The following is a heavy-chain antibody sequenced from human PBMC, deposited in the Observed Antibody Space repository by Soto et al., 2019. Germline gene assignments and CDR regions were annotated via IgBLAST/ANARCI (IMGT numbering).Heavy chain of an antibody. CDR2: IYPGDSNT. V-gene: IGHV5-51*01. Sequence: PGESLKISCKGSGYSFTSYWIGWVRQMPGKGLEWMGIIYPGDSNTRYSPSLQGQVTISADKSISTAYLQWSSLKASDTAMYYCARTSAAGKYYDGMDVWGQGTTVTVSS. CDR3: ARTSAAGKYYDGMDV. CDR1: GYSFTSYW. J-gene: IGHJ6*02. D-gene: IGHD6-13*01.